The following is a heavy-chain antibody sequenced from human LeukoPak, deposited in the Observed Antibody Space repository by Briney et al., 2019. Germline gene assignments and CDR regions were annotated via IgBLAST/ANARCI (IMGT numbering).Heavy chain of an antibody. CDR2: ISSSSSYI. J-gene: IGHJ4*02. CDR3: ARMHCSGGSCYSVWNYFDY. V-gene: IGHV3-21*01. Sequence: GGSLRLSCAASGFTFSSYSINWVRQAPGKGLEWVSSISSSSSYIYYADSVKGRFTISRDNAKNSLYLQMNSLRAEDTAVYCCARMHCSGGSCYSVWNYFDYWGQGNLVTVSS. D-gene: IGHD2-15*01. CDR1: GFTFSSYS.